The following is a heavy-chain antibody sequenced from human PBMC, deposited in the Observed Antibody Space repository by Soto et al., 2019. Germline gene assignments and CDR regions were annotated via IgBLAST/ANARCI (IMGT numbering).Heavy chain of an antibody. J-gene: IGHJ6*02. Sequence: ASVKVSCKASGYTFTGYYMHWVRQAPGQGLEWMGWINPNSGGTNYAQKFQGRVTMTRDTSISTAYMELSRLRSDDTAVYYCARVLWIQLWLRTSPYGMDVWGQGPTVTVS. CDR3: ARVLWIQLWLRTSPYGMDV. CDR1: GYTFTGYY. CDR2: INPNSGGT. D-gene: IGHD5-18*01. V-gene: IGHV1-2*02.